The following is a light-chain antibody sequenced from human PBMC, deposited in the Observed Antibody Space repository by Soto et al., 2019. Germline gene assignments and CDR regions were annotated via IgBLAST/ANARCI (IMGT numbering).Light chain of an antibody. CDR2: DVS. J-gene: IGLJ2*01. V-gene: IGLV2-14*03. CDR1: SSDVGGYNY. Sequence: QSALTQPASVSGSPGQSITISCTGTSSDVGGYNYVSCYQQHPGKAPKLMIYDVSNRPSGVSYRFSGSKSGNTASLTISGLQAEDEADYYCSSYTSSSTLFGGGTKVTVL. CDR3: SSYTSSSTL.